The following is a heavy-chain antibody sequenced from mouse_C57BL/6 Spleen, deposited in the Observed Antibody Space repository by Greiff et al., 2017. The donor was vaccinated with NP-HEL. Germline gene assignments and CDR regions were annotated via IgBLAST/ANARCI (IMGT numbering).Heavy chain of an antibody. D-gene: IGHD1-1*01. J-gene: IGHJ3*01. CDR1: GFTFSSYA. V-gene: IGHV5-4*01. CDR3: ARDYEAY. CDR2: ISDGGSYT. Sequence: EVKLMESGGGLVKPGGSLKLSCAASGFTFSSYAMSWVRQTPEKRLEWVATISDGGSYTYYPDNVKGRFTISRDNAKNNLYLQMSHLKSEDTAMYYCARDYEAYWGQGTLVTVSA.